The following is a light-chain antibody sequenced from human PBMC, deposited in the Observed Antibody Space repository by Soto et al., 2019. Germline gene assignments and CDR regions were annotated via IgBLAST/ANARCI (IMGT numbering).Light chain of an antibody. CDR2: GAS. Sequence: EIVLTQSPGTLSLSPGERATLSCRASQSVSSSYLAWYQQKPGQAPRLLIYGASSRATGIPDRFSGSGSGTDFTLTISRLEPEDFAVYFCLQYGNSPPHTFGQGTKVAIK. CDR1: QSVSSSY. J-gene: IGKJ2*01. V-gene: IGKV3-20*01. CDR3: LQYGNSPPHT.